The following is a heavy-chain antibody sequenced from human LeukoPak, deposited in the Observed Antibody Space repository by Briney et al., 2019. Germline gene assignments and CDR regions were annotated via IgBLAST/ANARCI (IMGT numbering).Heavy chain of an antibody. D-gene: IGHD5-24*01. CDR3: AKAVAVEMATAFDY. J-gene: IGHJ4*02. CDR1: GFTFSSYA. V-gene: IGHV3-30*04. Sequence: PGGSLRLSCAASGFTFSSYAMHWVRQAPGKGLEWVAVISYDGSNKYYADSVKGRFTISRDNSKNTLYLQMNSLRAEDTAVYYCAKAVAVEMATAFDYWGQGTLVTVSS. CDR2: ISYDGSNK.